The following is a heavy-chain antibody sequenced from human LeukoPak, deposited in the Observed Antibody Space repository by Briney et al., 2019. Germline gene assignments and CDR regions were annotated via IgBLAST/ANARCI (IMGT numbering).Heavy chain of an antibody. V-gene: IGHV3-30*02. J-gene: IGHJ4*02. CDR1: GFTFSNG. CDR3: AKNHRDAGDY. Sequence: GGSLRLSCAASGFTFSNGMHWVRQAPGKGLEWVAFIHYDGSNEYYADSVKGRFTISRDDSRNTLYLQMNSLRAEDTALYYCAKNHRDAGDYWGQGTLVTVSS. CDR2: IHYDGSNE. D-gene: IGHD2-2*01.